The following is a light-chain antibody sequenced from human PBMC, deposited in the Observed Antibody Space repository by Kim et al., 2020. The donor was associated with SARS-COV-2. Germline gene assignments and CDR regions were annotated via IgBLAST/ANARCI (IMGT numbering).Light chain of an antibody. CDR3: QQYSTYSYS. V-gene: IGKV1-5*01. CDR2: DAT. J-gene: IGKJ2*03. Sequence: IRLTQSPSTLSASIGDRVSITCWASQSVDRWLAWYQQRPGKAPKLLIYDATDLKSGVPSRFSGRGSGTEFTLTITSLQPDDFGTYYCQQYSTYSYSLGQGTKLEI. CDR1: QSVDRW.